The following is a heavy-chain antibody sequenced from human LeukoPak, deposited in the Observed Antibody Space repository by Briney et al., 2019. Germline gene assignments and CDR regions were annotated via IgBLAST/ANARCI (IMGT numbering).Heavy chain of an antibody. CDR2: IIPIFGTA. Sequence: SVKVSCKASGGTFSSYAISWVRQAPGQGLEWMGGIIPIFGTANYAQKFQGSVTITADESTSTAYMELSSLRSEDTAVYYCARLWELSNNAFDIWGQGTMVTVSS. J-gene: IGHJ3*02. CDR1: GGTFSSYA. D-gene: IGHD1-26*01. V-gene: IGHV1-69*13. CDR3: ARLWELSNNAFDI.